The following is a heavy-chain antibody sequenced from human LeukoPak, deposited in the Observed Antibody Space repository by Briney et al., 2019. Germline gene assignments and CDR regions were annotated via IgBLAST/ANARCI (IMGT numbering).Heavy chain of an antibody. V-gene: IGHV3-7*04. CDR3: ARTTRYSFDI. J-gene: IGHJ3*02. CDR2: IKHDASEK. Sequence: PGGSLRLSCVASGFXFSDYWISWVRQAPGKGLEWVAHIKHDASEKYYVDSVKGRFTISRDNAKNSLYLPMNSLRAEDTAVYYCARTTRYSFDIWGQGTMVTVSS. D-gene: IGHD2-15*01. CDR1: GFXFSDYW.